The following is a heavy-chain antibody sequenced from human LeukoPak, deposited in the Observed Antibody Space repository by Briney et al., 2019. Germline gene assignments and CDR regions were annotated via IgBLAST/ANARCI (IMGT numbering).Heavy chain of an antibody. Sequence: GGSLRLSCAASGFTFSSYSMNWVRQAPGKGLEWVSSISSSSSYIYYADPVKGRFTISRDNAKNSLYLQMNSLRAEDTAVYYCAREDSSGYYLPMDYFDYWGQGTLVTVSS. CDR3: AREDSSGYYLPMDYFDY. D-gene: IGHD3-22*01. CDR1: GFTFSSYS. V-gene: IGHV3-21*01. CDR2: ISSSSSYI. J-gene: IGHJ4*02.